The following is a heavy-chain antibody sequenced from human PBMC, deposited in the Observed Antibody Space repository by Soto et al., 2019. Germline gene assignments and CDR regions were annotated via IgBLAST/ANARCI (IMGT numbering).Heavy chain of an antibody. J-gene: IGHJ4*02. CDR2: IYYSGST. D-gene: IGHD6-19*01. Sequence: PSETLSLTCTVSGGSISSYYWSWIRQPPGKGLEWIGYIYYSGSTNYNPSLKSRVTISVDTSKNQFSLKLSSVTAADTAVYYCARLDSSGWYPYFDYWGQGTLVTVSS. CDR3: ARLDSSGWYPYFDY. V-gene: IGHV4-59*08. CDR1: GGSISSYY.